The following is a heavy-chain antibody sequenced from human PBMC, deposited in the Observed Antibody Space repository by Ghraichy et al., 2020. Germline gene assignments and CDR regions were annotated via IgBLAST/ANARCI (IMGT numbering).Heavy chain of an antibody. CDR1: GFTFSTYG. CDR2: IWYGGSDE. J-gene: IGHJ4*02. CDR3: ARDWTTHSLDY. D-gene: IGHD3/OR15-3a*01. Sequence: GGSLRLSCAASGFTFSTYGMHWVRQTPGKGLEWVAVIWYGGSDEYYADSVKGRFTVSRDNSKNTLYLQMNSLRVKDTAVYYCARDWTTHSLDYWGQGALVTVSP. V-gene: IGHV3-33*01.